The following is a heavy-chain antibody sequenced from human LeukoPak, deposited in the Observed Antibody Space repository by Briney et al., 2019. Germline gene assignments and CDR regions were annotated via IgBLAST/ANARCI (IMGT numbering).Heavy chain of an antibody. J-gene: IGHJ4*02. CDR1: GFTFSSYA. Sequence: GGSLRLSCAASGFTFSSYAMSWVRQAPGKGLEGVSAISGSGGSTYYADSVKGRFTISRDNSKNTLYLQMNSLRAEDTAVYYCAKQTAARPKYYFDYWGQGTLVTVSS. CDR3: AKQTAARPKYYFDY. V-gene: IGHV3-23*01. D-gene: IGHD6-6*01. CDR2: ISGSGGST.